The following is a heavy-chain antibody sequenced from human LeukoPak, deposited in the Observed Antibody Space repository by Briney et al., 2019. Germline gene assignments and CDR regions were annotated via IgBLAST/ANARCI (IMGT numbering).Heavy chain of an antibody. V-gene: IGHV3-23*01. Sequence: PGGSLRLSCAASGFTFRGYAMSWVRQAPGTGLEWVSGISSSGGATYYADSVKGRFTISRGNSKNTLYLQMNSLRAEDTAVYYCARGGWYPDYWGQGSLVTVSS. CDR3: ARGGWYPDY. D-gene: IGHD6-19*01. CDR1: GFTFRGYA. J-gene: IGHJ4*02. CDR2: ISSSGGAT.